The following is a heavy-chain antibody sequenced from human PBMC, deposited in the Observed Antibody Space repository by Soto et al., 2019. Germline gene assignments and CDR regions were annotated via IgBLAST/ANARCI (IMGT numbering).Heavy chain of an antibody. CDR1: GFTFSSYA. CDR3: ARGYSSSSAAFDY. J-gene: IGHJ4*02. Sequence: QVQLVESGGGVVQPGRSLRLYCVASGFTFSSYAMHWVRQAPGKGLEWVAIMSYDGSNKYYADSVKGRFTISRDNSKNTLYLQMNSLRAEDTAVYYCARGYSSSSAAFDYWGQGTLVTVSS. D-gene: IGHD6-13*01. CDR2: MSYDGSNK. V-gene: IGHV3-30-3*01.